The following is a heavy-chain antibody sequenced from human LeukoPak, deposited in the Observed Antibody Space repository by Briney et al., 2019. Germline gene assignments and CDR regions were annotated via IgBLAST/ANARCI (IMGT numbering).Heavy chain of an antibody. CDR2: INHSGST. Sequence: SETLSLTCAVYGGSFSGYYWSWIRQPPGKGLEWIGEINHSGSTNYNPSLKSRVTISVDTSKNQFSLKLSSVTAADTAVYYCARGPRVGYCGSGSYGGNFDYWGQGTLVTVSS. J-gene: IGHJ4*02. D-gene: IGHD3-10*01. CDR3: ARGPRVGYCGSGSYGGNFDY. V-gene: IGHV4-34*01. CDR1: GGSFSGYY.